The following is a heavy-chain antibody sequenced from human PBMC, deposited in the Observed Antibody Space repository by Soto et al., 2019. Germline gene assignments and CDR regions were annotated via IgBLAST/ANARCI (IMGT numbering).Heavy chain of an antibody. D-gene: IGHD5-12*01. CDR2: IYYSGST. CDR3: ARARLRAVYAFDI. CDR1: GGSVSSGAYY. Sequence: SETLSLTCTVSGGSVSSGAYYWTWIRQRPGKGLEWIGYIYYSGSTYYSPSLKSRLSISLDTSKNQFSLRLSSVTAADTAMYYCARARLRAVYAFDIWGQGAMVTVSS. J-gene: IGHJ3*02. V-gene: IGHV4-31*03.